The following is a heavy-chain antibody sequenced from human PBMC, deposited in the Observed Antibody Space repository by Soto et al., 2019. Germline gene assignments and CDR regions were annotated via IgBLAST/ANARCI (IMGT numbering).Heavy chain of an antibody. V-gene: IGHV3-66*01. J-gene: IGHJ5*02. Sequence: EVQLVESGGGLVQPGGSLRLSCAASGFSVSDNYMSWVRQAPGKGLEWISVIYSSGDTYYADSVKGRLTISRDNSRNTLYLQINDLRVEDTAIYSCASDPGYGRGVSFDPWGQGIPVTVSS. D-gene: IGHD2-8*01. CDR3: ASDPGYGRGVSFDP. CDR2: IYSSGDT. CDR1: GFSVSDNY.